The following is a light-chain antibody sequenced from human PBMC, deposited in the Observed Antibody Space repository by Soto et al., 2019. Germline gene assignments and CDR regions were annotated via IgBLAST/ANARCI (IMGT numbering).Light chain of an antibody. CDR2: AAS. V-gene: IGKV1-39*01. CDR1: ESIARH. CDR3: QQTYSTLSIA. Sequence: DIQMTQSPSSLSASVGDRVTITCRASESIARHLNWYQQKPGKAPQLLIYAASSLQNEVPSRFRGGGSGTDFTLTISNLQPEDCATSYCQQTYSTLSIAFGQGTRLEIK. J-gene: IGKJ5*01.